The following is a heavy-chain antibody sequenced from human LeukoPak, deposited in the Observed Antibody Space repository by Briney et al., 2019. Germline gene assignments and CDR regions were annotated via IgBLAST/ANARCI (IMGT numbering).Heavy chain of an antibody. Sequence: SETLSLTCTVSGGSISSYYWSWLRQPPGKGLEWIGYIYYSGSTTYNPSLKSRVTISVDTSMNQLSLKLSSVTAADTAVYYCARGGERGYNWFDPWGQGTLVTVSS. D-gene: IGHD2-21*01. CDR2: IYYSGST. V-gene: IGHV4-59*01. J-gene: IGHJ5*02. CDR3: ARGGERGYNWFDP. CDR1: GGSISSYY.